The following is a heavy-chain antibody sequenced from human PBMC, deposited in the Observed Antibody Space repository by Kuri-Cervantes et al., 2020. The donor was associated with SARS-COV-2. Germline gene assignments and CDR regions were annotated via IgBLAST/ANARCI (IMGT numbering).Heavy chain of an antibody. J-gene: IGHJ3*01. D-gene: IGHD1-1*01. Sequence: ASVKVSCKASGGTFSSYAISWVRQAPGQGLEWMGWINPNSGGTNYAQKFQGRVTMTRDTSISTAYMELSSLGSEDTAVYYCVTDLTANNWDPDAFDAWGQGTMVTVSS. CDR3: VTDLTANNWDPDAFDA. V-gene: IGHV1-2*02. CDR2: INPNSGGT. CDR1: GGTFSSYA.